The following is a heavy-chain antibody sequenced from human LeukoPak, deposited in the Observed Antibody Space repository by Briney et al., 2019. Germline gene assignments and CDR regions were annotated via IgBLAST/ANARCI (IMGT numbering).Heavy chain of an antibody. V-gene: IGHV3-21*01. CDR3: ARQDYGDYVYWFDP. D-gene: IGHD4-17*01. J-gene: IGHJ5*02. CDR2: ISSSSSYI. CDR1: GFTFSSYS. Sequence: GGTLRLSCAASGFTFSSYSMNWVRQAPGKGLEWVSSISSSSSYIYYADSVKGRFTISRDNAKNSLYLQMNSLRAEDTAVYYCARQDYGDYVYWFDPWGQGTLVTVSS.